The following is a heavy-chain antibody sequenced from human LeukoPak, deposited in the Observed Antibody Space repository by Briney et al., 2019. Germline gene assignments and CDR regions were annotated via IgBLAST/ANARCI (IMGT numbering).Heavy chain of an antibody. CDR2: VHYSGTP. J-gene: IGHJ5*02. V-gene: IGHV4-39*01. CDR3: ARLGSQLLFDP. D-gene: IGHD6-19*01. Sequence: SETLSLTCTVSGGSIISTNHYWAWIRHPPGKGLEWIASVHYSGTPYYNPSLKSRVTMSVDTSKNQFPLKLSFVTAADTAVYYCARLGSQLLFDPWGQGTLVTVSS. CDR1: GGSIISTNHY.